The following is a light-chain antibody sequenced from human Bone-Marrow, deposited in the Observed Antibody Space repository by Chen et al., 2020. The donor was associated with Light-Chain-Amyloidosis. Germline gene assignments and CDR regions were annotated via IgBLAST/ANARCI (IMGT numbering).Light chain of an antibody. J-gene: IGLJ3*02. V-gene: IGLV3-21*02. Sequence: SYVLTQPSSVSVAPGQTATIACGGNNIGSTSVRWYQQTPGPAPLLVVYDDRDRPSGIPERLSGSNSGNTATLTISRVEAGDEADYYCQVWDRSSDRPVFGGGTKLTVL. CDR3: QVWDRSSDRPV. CDR1: NIGSTS. CDR2: DDR.